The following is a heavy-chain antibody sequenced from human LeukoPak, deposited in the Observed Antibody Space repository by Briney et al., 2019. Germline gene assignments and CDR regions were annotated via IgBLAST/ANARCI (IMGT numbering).Heavy chain of an antibody. V-gene: IGHV1-2*03. Sequence: LGASVKLSCKASGYTFSGYYMHWVRQAPGKGLEWVRWIHSNRGAINYAQKLQGRVTMTRDTSISTAYMQVNRLRSDDTAVFYCAIGTNTYDFVYWGEGTQLTVSS. J-gene: IGHJ4*02. CDR1: GYTFSGYY. CDR2: IHSNRGAI. D-gene: IGHD3-22*01. CDR3: AIGTNTYDFVY.